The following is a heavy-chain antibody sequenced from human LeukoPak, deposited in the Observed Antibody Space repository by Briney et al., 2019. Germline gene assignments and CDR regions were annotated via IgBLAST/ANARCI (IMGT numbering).Heavy chain of an antibody. CDR2: MNPNSGNT. J-gene: IGHJ4*02. Sequence: ASVKVSCKASGYTFTGHYMHWVRQAPGQGLEWMGWMNPNSGNTGYAQKFQGRVTMTRNTSISTAYVELSSLRSEDTAVYYCARVNCSSTSCRSKFLDYWGQGTLVTVSS. V-gene: IGHV1-8*02. CDR3: ARVNCSSTSCRSKFLDY. CDR1: GYTFTGHY. D-gene: IGHD2-2*01.